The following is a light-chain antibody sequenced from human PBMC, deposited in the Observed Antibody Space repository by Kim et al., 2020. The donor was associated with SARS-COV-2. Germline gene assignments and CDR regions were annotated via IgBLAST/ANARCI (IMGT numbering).Light chain of an antibody. Sequence: DIVLTQSPSTLSLSPGERATLSCRASQSVSSSLAWYQQRPGQTPRLLIYGASTRATGIPDRFSGSGSGTDFILTISRLEPEDFAIYYCQQYADSSLSFGGGTQVDIK. V-gene: IGKV3-20*01. CDR2: GAS. J-gene: IGKJ4*01. CDR3: QQYADSSLS. CDR1: QSVSSS.